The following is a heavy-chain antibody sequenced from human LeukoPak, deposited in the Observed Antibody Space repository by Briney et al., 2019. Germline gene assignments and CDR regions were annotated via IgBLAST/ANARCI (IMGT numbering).Heavy chain of an antibody. D-gene: IGHD1-26*01. CDR1: GGSISSRY. V-gene: IGHV4-59*11. J-gene: IGHJ4*02. CDR3: ATGGSYVDY. Sequence: SETLSLTCTVSGGSISSRYWTWIRQSPGKGLEWIGYIYYSGGTNYNPSLKSRVTISVDTSKNQFYLKLSSVTAADTAVYYCATGGSYVDYWGQGTLVTVSS. CDR2: IYYSGGT.